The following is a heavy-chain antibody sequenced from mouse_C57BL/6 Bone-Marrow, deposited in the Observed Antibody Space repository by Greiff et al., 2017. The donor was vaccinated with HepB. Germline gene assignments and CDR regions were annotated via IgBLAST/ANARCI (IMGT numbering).Heavy chain of an antibody. D-gene: IGHD1-1*01. CDR1: GFTFSSYA. V-gene: IGHV5-4*03. Sequence: EVKVVESGGGLVKPGGSLKLSCAASGFTFSSYAMSWVRQTPEKRLEWVATISDGGSYTYYPDNVKGRFTIARANAKNNLYLQMSHLKSEDTAMYYCARAPYGSSEAWFAYWGQGTLVTGSA. J-gene: IGHJ3*01. CDR2: ISDGGSYT. CDR3: ARAPYGSSEAWFAY.